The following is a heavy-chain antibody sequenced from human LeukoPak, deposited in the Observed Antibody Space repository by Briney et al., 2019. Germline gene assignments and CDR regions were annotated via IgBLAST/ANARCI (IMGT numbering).Heavy chain of an antibody. CDR3: ARGWLAFTSRNWFDP. Sequence: ASVKVSCKASGYTFTSYDINWVRQATGQGLEWMGWMSPNSGNTGYAQKFQGRVTITRNTSISTAYMELSSLRSEDTAGYYCARGWLAFTSRNWFDPWGQGTLVAVSS. D-gene: IGHD3-3*01. CDR2: MSPNSGNT. V-gene: IGHV1-8*03. J-gene: IGHJ5*02. CDR1: GYTFTSYD.